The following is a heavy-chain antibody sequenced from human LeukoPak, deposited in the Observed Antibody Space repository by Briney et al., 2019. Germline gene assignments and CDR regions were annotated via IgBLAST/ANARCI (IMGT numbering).Heavy chain of an antibody. V-gene: IGHV4-59*08. CDR3: ARGGYSYGFFDY. CDR1: GGSISSYY. J-gene: IGHJ4*02. Sequence: KPSETLSLTCTVSGGSISSYYWSWIRQPPGKGLEWIGYIYYSGSTNYNPSLKSRVTISVDTSKNPFSLKLSSVTAADTAVYYCARGGYSYGFFDYWGQGTLVTVSS. D-gene: IGHD5-18*01. CDR2: IYYSGST.